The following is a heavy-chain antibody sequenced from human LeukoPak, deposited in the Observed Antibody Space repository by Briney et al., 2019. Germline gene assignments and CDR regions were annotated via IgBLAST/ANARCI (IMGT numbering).Heavy chain of an antibody. D-gene: IGHD6-25*01. CDR1: GGSISSSSYY. V-gene: IGHV4-39*07. CDR3: ARDDGSSGHPFDY. Sequence: SETLSLTCTVSGGSISSSSYYWGWIRQPPGKGLEWIGSIYYSGSTYYNPSLKSRVTISVDTSKNQFSLKLSSVTAADTAVYYCARDDGSSGHPFDYWGQGTLVTVSS. CDR2: IYYSGST. J-gene: IGHJ4*02.